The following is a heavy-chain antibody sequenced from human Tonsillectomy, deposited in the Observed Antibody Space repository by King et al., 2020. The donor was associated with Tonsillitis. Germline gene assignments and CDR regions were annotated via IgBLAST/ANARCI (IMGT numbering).Heavy chain of an antibody. D-gene: IGHD3-10*01. CDR3: ARGGGDFGEFFDY. V-gene: IGHV1-69*01. J-gene: IGHJ4*02. Sequence: VQLVQSGAEVRKPGSSVKVSCRASGGTFSTYNINWVRQAPGQGLEWMGGIIPVYATANYAQKFQGKVTITADDSTRTAYLELSGLRSEDTAVYYCARGGGDFGEFFDYWGQGTLVTVSS. CDR2: IIPVYATA. CDR1: GGTFSTYN.